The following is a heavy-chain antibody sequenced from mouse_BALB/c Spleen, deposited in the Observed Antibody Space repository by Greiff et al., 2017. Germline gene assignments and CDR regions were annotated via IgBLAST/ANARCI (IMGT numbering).Heavy chain of an antibody. J-gene: IGHJ4*01. Sequence: EVQLMESGAGLVKPGGSLKLSCAASGFTFSDCYMCWFRQNPAKRLEWVASISDGCSYTYYPDSVKGRFTLSRDKAKNTLYLQMSRLKSEDTAMYYCARGGYDGDGFDYWGQGTSVTVSS. D-gene: IGHD2-10*02. V-gene: IGHV5-4*02. CDR1: GFTFSDCY. CDR2: ISDGCSYT. CDR3: ARGGYDGDGFDY.